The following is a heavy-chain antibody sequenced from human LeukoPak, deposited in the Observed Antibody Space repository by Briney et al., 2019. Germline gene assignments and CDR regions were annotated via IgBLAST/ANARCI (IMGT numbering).Heavy chain of an antibody. D-gene: IGHD1-1*01. V-gene: IGHV3-7*03. CDR1: GFTFSNSW. J-gene: IGHJ4*02. Sequence: GGSLRLSCAASGFTFSNSWMSWVRQAPGKGLEWMANIKQDGSEKYYVDSVKGRFTISRDNAKNSVYLQMNSLRAEDTAVYYCARKTGTTGEAFDYWGQGTLVTVSS. CDR2: IKQDGSEK. CDR3: ARKTGTTGEAFDY.